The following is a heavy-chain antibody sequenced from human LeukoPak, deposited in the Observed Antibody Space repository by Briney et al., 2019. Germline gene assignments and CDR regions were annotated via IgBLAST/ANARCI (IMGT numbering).Heavy chain of an antibody. Sequence: PSETLSLTCTVSGGSISSYYWSWIRQPPGKGLEWIGYIYYSGSTNYNPSLKSRVTISVDTSKNQFSLKLSSVTAADTAVYYCARVPSLPYYDFWSGYSNLPLYDAFDIWGQGTMVTVSS. CDR1: GGSISSYY. CDR3: ARVPSLPYYDFWSGYSNLPLYDAFDI. J-gene: IGHJ3*02. CDR2: IYYSGST. V-gene: IGHV4-59*01. D-gene: IGHD3-3*01.